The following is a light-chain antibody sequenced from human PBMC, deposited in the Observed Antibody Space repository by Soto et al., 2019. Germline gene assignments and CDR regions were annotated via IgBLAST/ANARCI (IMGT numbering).Light chain of an antibody. Sequence: EIVLTPSPVTLSLSPGEGATLSCRASQSVSIKLAWYQQKPGQAPTLLIYGASTRATGIPDRVSGSGSGTDFTLTIDRLEPEDFAVYYCQQSLNPKTFGQGTK. V-gene: IGKV3-20*01. CDR2: GAS. CDR1: QSVSIK. CDR3: QQSLNPKT. J-gene: IGKJ1*01.